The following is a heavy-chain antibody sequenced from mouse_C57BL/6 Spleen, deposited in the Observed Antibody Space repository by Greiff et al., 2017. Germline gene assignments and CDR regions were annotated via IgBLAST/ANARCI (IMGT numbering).Heavy chain of an antibody. CDR2: IDPSDSYT. V-gene: IGHV1-59*01. D-gene: IGHD2-4*01. Sequence: QVQLQQPGAELVRPGTSVKLSCKASGYTFTSYWMHWVKQRPGQGLEWIGVIDPSDSYTNYNQKFKGKATLTVDTSSSPAYMQLSSLTSEDSAVYYCARKEIYYDYDADYYAMDYWGQGTSVTVSS. CDR3: ARKEIYYDYDADYYAMDY. J-gene: IGHJ4*01. CDR1: GYTFTSYW.